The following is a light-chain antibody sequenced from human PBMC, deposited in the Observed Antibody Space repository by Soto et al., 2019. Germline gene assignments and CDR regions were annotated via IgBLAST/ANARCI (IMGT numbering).Light chain of an antibody. CDR2: ATS. V-gene: IGKV1-39*01. J-gene: IGKJ4*01. CDR1: QSSSRY. Sequence: DIQMTQSPSFLSASVGDRVTITCRASQSSSRYLNWYRQKPGKAPELLIYATSHLQSELPSRFSGSGSGPDFTLTVRSLQPEDFATYYCQQTYSTPLTFGGGTKVEIK. CDR3: QQTYSTPLT.